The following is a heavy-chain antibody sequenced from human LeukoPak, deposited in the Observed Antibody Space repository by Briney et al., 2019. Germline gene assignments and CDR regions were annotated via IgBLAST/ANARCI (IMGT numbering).Heavy chain of an antibody. J-gene: IGHJ6*03. CDR3: ARAEKRTLSPYYDFWSGYGMDYYYYYYMDV. D-gene: IGHD3-3*01. CDR1: GFTFSSYA. CDR2: ISYDGSNK. V-gene: IGHV3-30-3*01. Sequence: PGRSLRLSCAASGFTFSSYAMHWVRQAPGKGLEWVAVISYDGSNKYYADSVKGRFTISRDNSKNTLYLQMNSLRAEDTAVYYCARAEKRTLSPYYDFWSGYGMDYYYYYYMDVWGKGTTVTVSS.